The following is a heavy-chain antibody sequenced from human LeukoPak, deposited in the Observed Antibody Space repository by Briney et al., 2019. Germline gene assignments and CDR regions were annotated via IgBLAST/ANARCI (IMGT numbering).Heavy chain of an antibody. D-gene: IGHD6-13*01. CDR1: GVTFSGYA. Sequence: GGTLRLSCAASGVTFSGYAMDWVRQAPGKGLEWVSSITITGSSPSYADSVKGRFTVSRDKSKNTLYLQMNSLRAEATAVYFCAKSSSSWSYYFNYWGQGTLVTVSS. J-gene: IGHJ4*02. V-gene: IGHV3-23*01. CDR3: AKSSSSWSYYFNY. CDR2: ITITGSSP.